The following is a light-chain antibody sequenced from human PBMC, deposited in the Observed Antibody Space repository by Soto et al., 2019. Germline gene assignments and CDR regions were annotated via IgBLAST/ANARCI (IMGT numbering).Light chain of an antibody. CDR2: DAS. J-gene: IGKJ2*01. V-gene: IGKV3-11*01. Sequence: EIVLTQSPATLSLSPGERATLSCRASQSVSSYLAWYQQKPGQAPRLLNYDASNRATGIPARFSGSGSGSEFNLTISSLEPEDFAVYYCQQRSYWPQWVYTFGQGTKLEIK. CDR1: QSVSSY. CDR3: QQRSYWPQWVYT.